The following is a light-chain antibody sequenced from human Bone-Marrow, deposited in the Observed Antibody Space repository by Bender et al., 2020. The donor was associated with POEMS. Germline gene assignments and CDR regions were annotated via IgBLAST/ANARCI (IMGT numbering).Light chain of an antibody. V-gene: IGLV1-40*01. J-gene: IGLJ3*02. CDR1: SSNIGAGYD. CDR2: SYY. CDR3: SSWDGSLSGWV. Sequence: QSVLTQPPSVSEAPGQRVTISCTGSSSNIGAGYDVNWYQYLPGTASRLVVYSYYQRPSGVPARFSGSKSGTSAALAISDIQSEDEGDYYCSSWDGSLSGWVFGGGTKLTVL.